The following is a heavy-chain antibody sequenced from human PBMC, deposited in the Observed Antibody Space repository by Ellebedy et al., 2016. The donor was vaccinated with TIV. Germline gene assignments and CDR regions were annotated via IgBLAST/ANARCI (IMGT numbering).Heavy chain of an antibody. CDR1: GFTFSDYY. J-gene: IGHJ4*02. CDR3: ARWGDGKRPDY. Sequence: PGGSLRLSCAASGFTFSDYYMSWILQAPGKGLEWVSYITSSGSTIYYAVSVKGRFTLSRDNAKNSLYLQMTSLRGEETAVYYCARWGDGKRPDYWGQGTLVTVSS. CDR2: ITSSGSTI. V-gene: IGHV3-11*04. D-gene: IGHD2-21*02.